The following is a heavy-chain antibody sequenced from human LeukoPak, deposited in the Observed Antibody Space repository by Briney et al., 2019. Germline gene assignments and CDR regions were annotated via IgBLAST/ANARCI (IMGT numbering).Heavy chain of an antibody. CDR1: GGSISNYY. J-gene: IGHJ4*02. V-gene: IGHV4-59*08. D-gene: IGHD3-22*01. Sequence: SETLSLTCTVSGGSISNYYWSWIRQPPGKGPEWIGYIYYSGSTNYNPSLKSRVTISVDTSKNQFSLKLSSVTAADTAVYYCARGAQWLDYWGQGTLVTVSS. CDR2: IYYSGST. CDR3: ARGAQWLDY.